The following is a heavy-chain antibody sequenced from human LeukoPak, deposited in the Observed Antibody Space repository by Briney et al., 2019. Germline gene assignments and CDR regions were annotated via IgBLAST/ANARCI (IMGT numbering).Heavy chain of an antibody. V-gene: IGHV1-18*01. CDR2: ISAYNGNT. Sequence: ASVKVSCKASGYTFTSYGISWVRQAPGQGLEWMGWISAYNGNTNYALKLQGRVTMTTDTSTSTAYMELRSLRSDDTAVYYCARDDYGDYPWDYWGQGTLVTVSS. J-gene: IGHJ4*02. CDR3: ARDDYGDYPWDY. D-gene: IGHD4-17*01. CDR1: GYTFTSYG.